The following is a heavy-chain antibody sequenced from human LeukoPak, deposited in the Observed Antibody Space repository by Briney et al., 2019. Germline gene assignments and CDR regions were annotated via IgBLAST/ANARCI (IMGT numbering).Heavy chain of an antibody. V-gene: IGHV4-34*01. J-gene: IGHJ6*03. D-gene: IGHD2-2*01. Sequence: STNYNPSLKSGGTISVETSKNQFSLKLSSVTAADTAVYYCARLYCSSTSCYYYYYYYMDVWGKGTTVTVSS. CDR2: ST. CDR3: ARLYCSSTSCYYYYYYYMDV.